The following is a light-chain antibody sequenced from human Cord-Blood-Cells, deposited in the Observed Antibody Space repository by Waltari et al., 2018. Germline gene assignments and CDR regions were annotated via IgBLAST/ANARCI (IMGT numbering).Light chain of an antibody. CDR2: DAS. CDR3: QLRSNWPPYT. Sequence: EIVLTQSPATLSLSPGERATLSCRASQRVSSYLAWYQQKPGQAPRLLIYDASNRASGIPDRFSGSAPGTDFTLTISSLEPEDFAVYYCQLRSNWPPYTFGQGTKLEIK. J-gene: IGKJ2*01. CDR1: QRVSSY. V-gene: IGKV3-11*01.